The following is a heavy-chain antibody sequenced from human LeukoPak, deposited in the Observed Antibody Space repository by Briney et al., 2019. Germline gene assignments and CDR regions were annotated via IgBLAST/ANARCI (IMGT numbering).Heavy chain of an antibody. J-gene: IGHJ5*02. CDR1: GGTFSSYA. CDR2: IIPILGIA. Sequence: GASVKVSCKASGGTFSSYAISWVRQAPGQGLEWMGRIIPILGIANYAQKFQGRVTITADKSTSTAYMELSSLRSEDTAVYYCARGGWYSWFDPWGQGTLVTVSS. CDR3: ARGGWYSWFDP. D-gene: IGHD1-26*01. V-gene: IGHV1-69*04.